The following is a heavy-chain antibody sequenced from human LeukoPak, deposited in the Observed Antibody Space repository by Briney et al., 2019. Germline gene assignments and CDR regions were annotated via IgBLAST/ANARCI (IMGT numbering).Heavy chain of an antibody. CDR1: GGSISSGGSS. CDR2: IYSSGDT. D-gene: IGHD2-2*02. Sequence: SETLSLTCTVSGGSISSGGSSWSWIRQPPGKGLEWIGYIYSSGDTYYNPSLKSRVTISVDTSKNQFSLRLSSVTAADTAVYYCARTPGYCSGTSCYIGYWGQGTLVTVSS. V-gene: IGHV4-30-4*01. CDR3: ARTPGYCSGTSCYIGY. J-gene: IGHJ4*02.